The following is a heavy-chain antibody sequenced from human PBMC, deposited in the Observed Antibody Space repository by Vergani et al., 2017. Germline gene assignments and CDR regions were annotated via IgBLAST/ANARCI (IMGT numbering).Heavy chain of an antibody. V-gene: IGHV1-2*02. J-gene: IGHJ5*02. CDR3: ARGGYSYGPTVTPGWFDP. CDR2: INPNSGGT. D-gene: IGHD5-18*01. CDR1: GYTFTGYY. Sequence: QVQLVQSGAEVKKPVASVKVSCKASGYTFTGYYMHWVRQAAVQGLEWMGWINPNSGGTNYAQKFQGRDTMTRDTSISTAYMELSRVRSDDTGVYYCARGGYSYGPTVTPGWFDPWGQGTLVTVSS.